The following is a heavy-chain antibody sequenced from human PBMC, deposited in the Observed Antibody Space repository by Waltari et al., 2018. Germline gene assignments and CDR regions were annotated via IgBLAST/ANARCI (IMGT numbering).Heavy chain of an antibody. CDR3: AKADGYYDSSGYYL. CDR2: ISGSGGST. V-gene: IGHV3-23*01. CDR1: GGSISSYY. Sequence: VQLQESGPGLVKPSETLSLTCTVSGGSISSYYWSWIRQPPGKGLEWVSAISGSGGSTYYADSVKGRFTISRDNSKNTLYLQMNSLRAEDTAVYYCAKADGYYDSSGYYLWGQGTLVTVSS. J-gene: IGHJ5*02. D-gene: IGHD3-22*01.